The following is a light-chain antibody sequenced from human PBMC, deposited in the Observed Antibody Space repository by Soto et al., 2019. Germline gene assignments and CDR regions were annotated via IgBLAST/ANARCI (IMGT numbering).Light chain of an antibody. CDR1: SSDVGGYNY. V-gene: IGLV2-14*01. CDR2: DVS. Sequence: QSALTQPASVSGSSGQSITISCTGTSSDVGGYNYVSWYQQHPGKAPKPMIYDVSNRPSGVSNRFSGSKSGNTASLTISGHQAEDEADYYCSSYTSSRTYVFGTGTQLTVL. J-gene: IGLJ1*01. CDR3: SSYTSSRTYV.